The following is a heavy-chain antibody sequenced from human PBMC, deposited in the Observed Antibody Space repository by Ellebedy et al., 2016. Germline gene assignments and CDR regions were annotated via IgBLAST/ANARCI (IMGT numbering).Heavy chain of an antibody. J-gene: IGHJ5*02. Sequence: GESLKISXAASGFTFSSYSMNWVRQAPGKGLEWVSSISSSSSYIYYADSVKGRFTISRDNAKNSLYLQMNSLRAEDTAVYYCARDSPGAGWFDPWGQGTLVTVSS. V-gene: IGHV3-21*01. CDR1: GFTFSSYS. D-gene: IGHD3-10*01. CDR2: ISSSSSYI. CDR3: ARDSPGAGWFDP.